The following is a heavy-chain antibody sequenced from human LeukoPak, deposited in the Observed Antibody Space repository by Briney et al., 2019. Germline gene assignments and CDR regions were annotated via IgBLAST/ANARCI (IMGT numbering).Heavy chain of an antibody. Sequence: SETLSLTCTVSGGSISSSSYYWGWIRQPPGKGLEWIGSIYYSGSTYYNPSLKSRVTISVDTSKNRFSLKLGSVTAADTAVYYCASIFYDFWSGYYTRYSYAFDIWGQGTMVTVSS. D-gene: IGHD3-3*01. J-gene: IGHJ3*02. CDR2: IYYSGST. CDR1: GGSISSSSYY. CDR3: ASIFYDFWSGYYTRYSYAFDI. V-gene: IGHV4-39*07.